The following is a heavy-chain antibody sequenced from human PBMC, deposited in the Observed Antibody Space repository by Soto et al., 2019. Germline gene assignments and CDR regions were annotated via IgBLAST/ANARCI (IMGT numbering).Heavy chain of an antibody. Sequence: GGSLRLSCAASGFTFSSYAMSWVRQAPGKGLEWVSAISGSGGSTYYADSVKGRFTISRDNSKNTLYLQMNSLRAEDTAVYYCAQSTMVEARPWNYYGMDVWGQGTTVTVSS. J-gene: IGHJ6*02. D-gene: IGHD3-10*01. CDR3: AQSTMVEARPWNYYGMDV. CDR2: ISGSGGST. V-gene: IGHV3-23*01. CDR1: GFTFSSYA.